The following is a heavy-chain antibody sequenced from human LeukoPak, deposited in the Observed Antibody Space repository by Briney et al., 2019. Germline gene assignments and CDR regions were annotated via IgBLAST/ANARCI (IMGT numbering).Heavy chain of an antibody. Sequence: GGSLRLSCAASGFTVSSNYMSWVRQAPGKGLEWVSVIYSGGTTYYADSVKGRFTISRDNSKNTLYLQMNSLRAEDTAVYYCARVATAYFDYWGQGSLATVSS. CDR2: IYSGGTT. J-gene: IGHJ4*02. CDR1: GFTVSSNY. CDR3: ARVATAYFDY. V-gene: IGHV3-66*01.